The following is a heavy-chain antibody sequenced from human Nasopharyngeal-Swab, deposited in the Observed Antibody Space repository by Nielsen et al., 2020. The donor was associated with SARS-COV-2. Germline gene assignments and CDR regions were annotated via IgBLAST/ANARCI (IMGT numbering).Heavy chain of an antibody. CDR1: GFTFSSYW. V-gene: IGHV3-7*01. Sequence: GESLKISCAASGFTFSSYWMSWVRQAPGKGLEWVANIKQGGSGSYYVDSVKGRFTISRDDANNSLYLQMNSLRAGDTGVYYCARGGSSFPFDYWGPGTLVTVSS. J-gene: IGHJ4*02. CDR2: IKQGGSGS. D-gene: IGHD6-13*01. CDR3: ARGGSSFPFDY.